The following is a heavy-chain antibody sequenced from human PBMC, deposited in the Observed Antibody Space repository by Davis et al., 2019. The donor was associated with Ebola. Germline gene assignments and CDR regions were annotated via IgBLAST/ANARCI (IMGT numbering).Heavy chain of an antibody. V-gene: IGHV3-9*01. CDR3: AKAGHVVTTSYDYFNMDV. CDR2: ISWSSDRK. Sequence: SLKISCVVSGFIFDDHAMQWVRQVPGKGLEWVSGISWSSDRKVYAASVKGRFTISRDSAKNSLYLQMNSLRIEDTALYYCAKAGHVVTTSYDYFNMDVWGQGTTVTVSS. J-gene: IGHJ6*02. CDR1: GFIFDDHA. D-gene: IGHD5-12*01.